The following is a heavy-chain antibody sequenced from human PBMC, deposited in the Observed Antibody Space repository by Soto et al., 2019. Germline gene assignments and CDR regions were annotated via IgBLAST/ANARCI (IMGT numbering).Heavy chain of an antibody. CDR3: AKAPRDDYGDYAGDY. CDR2: ISYDGSNI. Sequence: QVQLVESGGGVVQPGRSLRLSCAASGFTFSSYGMHWVRQAPGKGLEWVAVISYDGSNIYYADSVKGRFTISRDNSKNTLYLQMNSLRAEDTAVYYCAKAPRDDYGDYAGDYWGQGTLVTVSS. J-gene: IGHJ4*02. CDR1: GFTFSSYG. D-gene: IGHD4-17*01. V-gene: IGHV3-30*18.